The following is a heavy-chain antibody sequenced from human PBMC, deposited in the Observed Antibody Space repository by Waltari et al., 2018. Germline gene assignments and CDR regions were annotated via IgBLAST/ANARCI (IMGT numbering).Heavy chain of an antibody. D-gene: IGHD3-10*01. J-gene: IGHJ4*02. Sequence: EVQLVQSGAEVKKPGESLQISCKGSGSSFTSYWLGWVRQLPRKGLEWMGIIYPGDSDTRYSPSFQGQVTISADKSISTAYLQWSSLKASDTAMYYCASGYYYGSGSYYFFDYWGQGTLVTVSS. CDR3: ASGYYYGSGSYYFFDY. V-gene: IGHV5-51*01. CDR2: IYPGDSDT. CDR1: GSSFTSYW.